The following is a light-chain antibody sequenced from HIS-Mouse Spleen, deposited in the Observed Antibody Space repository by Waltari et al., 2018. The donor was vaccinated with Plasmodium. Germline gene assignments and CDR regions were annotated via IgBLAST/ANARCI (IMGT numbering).Light chain of an antibody. J-gene: IGLJ2*01. CDR2: EVS. CDR3: SSYAGSNNLV. V-gene: IGLV2-8*01. Sequence: QSALTQPPSASGSPGQSVTISCTGTSSDVGGYNYVSWYQQHPGKAPKLMIYEVSKRPSWVPVRFSGSKSGNTASLTVSGLQAEDEADYCCSSYAGSNNLVFGGGTKLTVL. CDR1: SSDVGGYNY.